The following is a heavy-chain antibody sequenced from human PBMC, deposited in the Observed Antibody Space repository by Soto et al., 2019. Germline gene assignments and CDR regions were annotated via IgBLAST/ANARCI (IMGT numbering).Heavy chain of an antibody. J-gene: IGHJ4*02. CDR2: ISAFNGVT. CDR1: GYTFTSYG. D-gene: IGHD6-25*01. Sequence: QVQLVQSGTEVKKPGASVKVSCKAFGYTFTSYGFSWVRQVPGQGLEWLGWISAFNGVTKYAQTMKGRLTVTTDTSTTSVHMELRSLTPDDTAVYYCAREAGWQRMVPYDWGQGTLVTVSS. CDR3: AREAGWQRMVPYD. V-gene: IGHV1-18*04.